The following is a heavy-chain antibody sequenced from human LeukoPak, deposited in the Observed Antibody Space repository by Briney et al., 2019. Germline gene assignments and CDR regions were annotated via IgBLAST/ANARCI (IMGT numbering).Heavy chain of an antibody. CDR2: INPNTGGT. J-gene: IGHJ4*01. Sequence: ASVKVSCKASGYTFTGYYMHWGRQAPGQGFEWMGWINPNTGGTHYAQNFQGRVTMTRDTSISTAYMAFSRLKSDDTAVYFCARGDGDYVGNDYWGHGTLVTVSS. CDR3: ARGDGDYVGNDY. D-gene: IGHD4-17*01. CDR1: GYTFTGYY. V-gene: IGHV1-2*02.